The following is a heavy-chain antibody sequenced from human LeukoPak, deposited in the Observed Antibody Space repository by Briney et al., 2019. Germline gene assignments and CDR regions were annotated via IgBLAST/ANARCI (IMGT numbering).Heavy chain of an antibody. CDR1: GGSFSGYY. D-gene: IGHD3-22*01. CDR3: ARLSHYYYYDSSDPFDY. Sequence: SETLSLTCAVYGGSFSGYYWSWIRQPPGKGLEWIGEINHSGSTNYNPSLKSRVTISVDTSKNQFSLKLSSVTAADTAVYYCARLSHYYYYDSSDPFDYWGPGTLVTVSS. V-gene: IGHV4-34*01. J-gene: IGHJ4*02. CDR2: INHSGST.